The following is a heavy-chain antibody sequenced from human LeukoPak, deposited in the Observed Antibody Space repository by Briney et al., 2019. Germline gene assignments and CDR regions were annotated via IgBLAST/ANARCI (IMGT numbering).Heavy chain of an antibody. Sequence: ASVKVSCKASGYTFTGYYMHWVRQAPGQGLEWMGIINPSGGSTSYAQKFQGRVTMTRDTSTSTVYMELSSLRSEDTAVYYCARVLEWLSGEYYFDYWGQGTLVTVSS. CDR2: INPSGGST. D-gene: IGHD3-3*01. V-gene: IGHV1-46*01. J-gene: IGHJ4*02. CDR3: ARVLEWLSGEYYFDY. CDR1: GYTFTGYY.